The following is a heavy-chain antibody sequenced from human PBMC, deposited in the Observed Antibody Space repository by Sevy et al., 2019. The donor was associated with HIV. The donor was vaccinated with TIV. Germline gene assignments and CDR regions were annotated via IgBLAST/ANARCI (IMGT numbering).Heavy chain of an antibody. CDR2: VDNDGSGT. J-gene: IGHJ4*02. V-gene: IGHV3-74*01. D-gene: IGHD2-8*01. Sequence: GGSLRLSCAASGFTFTNYWMHWVRQAPGKGLLWVSRVDNDGSGTNYADSVKGRFTISRDNAKNTVYLQRNSLGAEDVDVYDSTSDMYGIDYWGQGTLVTVSS. CDR3: TSDMYGIDY. CDR1: GFTFTNYW.